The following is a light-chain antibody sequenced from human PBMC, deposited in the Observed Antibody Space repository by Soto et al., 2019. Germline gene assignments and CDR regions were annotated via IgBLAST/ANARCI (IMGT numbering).Light chain of an antibody. V-gene: IGKV3-15*01. J-gene: IGKJ2*01. Sequence: EIVMTQSPATLSVSPGERATLSCRASQSVSSNLAWYQQKPGQAPSLLIYGASTRATGIPARFSGSGSGTEFTLTISSLQSEDFAVYYCQQYNNWPPPYTFGQGTKLEI. CDR3: QQYNNWPPPYT. CDR2: GAS. CDR1: QSVSSN.